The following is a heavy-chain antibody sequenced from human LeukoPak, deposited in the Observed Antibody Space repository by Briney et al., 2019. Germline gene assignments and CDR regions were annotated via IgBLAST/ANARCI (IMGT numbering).Heavy chain of an antibody. CDR1: GYTFTSYG. Sequence: ASVKVSCKASGYTFTSYGISWVRQAPGQGLEWMGWISAYNGNTNYAQKLQGRVTMTTDTSTSTAHMELSSLRSEDTAVYYCATEPAAPYYYDSSGGLDYWGQGALVTVSS. CDR3: ATEPAAPYYYDSSGGLDY. J-gene: IGHJ4*02. D-gene: IGHD3-22*01. V-gene: IGHV1-18*01. CDR2: ISAYNGNT.